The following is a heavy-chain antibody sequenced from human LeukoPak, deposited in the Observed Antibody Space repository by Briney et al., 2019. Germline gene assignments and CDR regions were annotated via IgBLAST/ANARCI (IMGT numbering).Heavy chain of an antibody. D-gene: IGHD1-1*01. CDR2: ISAYNGNT. CDR1: GYTFTSYG. J-gene: IGHJ4*02. CDR3: ARDHWGTTGTTVDY. Sequence: ASVKVSCKASGYTFTSYGISWVRQAPGQGLEWMGWISAYNGNTNYAQKLQGRVTMTTDTSTSTAYMELRSLRSDDTAVCYCARDHWGTTGTTVDYWGQGTLVTVSS. V-gene: IGHV1-18*01.